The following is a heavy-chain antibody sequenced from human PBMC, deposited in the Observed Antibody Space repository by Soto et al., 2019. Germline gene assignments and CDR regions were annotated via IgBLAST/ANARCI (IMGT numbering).Heavy chain of an antibody. V-gene: IGHV3-23*01. D-gene: IGHD1-1*01. Sequence: GGSLRLSCAVSGFSFSNYAMNWVRQAPGKGLEWVSSISGSGGRAYYAESVKGRFTISRDNSKNTLYLQMNSLRVEDTAVYYCAKDGLSDDNNSPLDYWGQGTLVTVSS. CDR3: AKDGLSDDNNSPLDY. J-gene: IGHJ4*02. CDR1: GFSFSNYA. CDR2: ISGSGGRA.